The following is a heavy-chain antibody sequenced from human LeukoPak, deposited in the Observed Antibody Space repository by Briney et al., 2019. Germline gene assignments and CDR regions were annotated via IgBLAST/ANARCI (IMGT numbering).Heavy chain of an antibody. D-gene: IGHD2-15*01. CDR1: GFTFSNFA. J-gene: IGHJ4*02. V-gene: IGHV3-23*01. CDR2: ISGSDSGT. Sequence: PGGSLRLSCAASGFTFSNFAMSWVRQAPGKELEWVSTISGSDSGTYNADSVKGRFTISRDNSKNTLYLQMNSLRGEDTAVYYCAKATLGSCSGARCHPFDCWGQGTLVTVSS. CDR3: AKATLGSCSGARCHPFDC.